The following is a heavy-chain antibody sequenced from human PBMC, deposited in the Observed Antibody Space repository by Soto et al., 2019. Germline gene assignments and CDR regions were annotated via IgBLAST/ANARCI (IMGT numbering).Heavy chain of an antibody. CDR3: ARDLRDCSGGSCYSEPFDY. D-gene: IGHD2-15*01. V-gene: IGHV1-18*04. CDR1: GYTFTSYG. J-gene: IGHJ4*02. CDR2: ISAYNGNT. Sequence: GASVKVSCKASGYTFTSYGISWVRQAPGQVLEWMGWISAYNGNTNYAQKRQGRVTMTTDTSTSTAYMELRSLRSDDTAVYYCARDLRDCSGGSCYSEPFDYWGQGTLVTVSS.